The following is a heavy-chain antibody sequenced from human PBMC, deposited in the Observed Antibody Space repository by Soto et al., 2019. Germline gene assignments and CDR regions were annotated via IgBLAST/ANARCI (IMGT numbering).Heavy chain of an antibody. CDR2: INHSGSN. J-gene: IGHJ3*02. Sequence: QLQQWGAGLLKPSETLSLTCVVSGGSFSTYYYNWIRQSPGKGLEWIGEINHSGSNNYSPSLKSRVTMSLDTSQNQFSLKLTSVTAADTAVYYCARGGSNDWQVAFDIWGQGTRVTVSS. CDR3: ARGGSNDWQVAFDI. CDR1: GGSFSTYY. V-gene: IGHV4-34*02. D-gene: IGHD3-9*01.